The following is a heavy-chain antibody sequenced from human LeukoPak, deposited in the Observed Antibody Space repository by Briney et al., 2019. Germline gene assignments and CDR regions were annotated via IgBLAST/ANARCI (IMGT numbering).Heavy chain of an antibody. Sequence: LRLSCAASGFTVSSKYMTWIRQPPGKGLEWIGYIYYSGSTYYNPSLKSRVTISVDTSKNQFSLKLSSVTAADTAVYYCARIRFLEWLLIYWGQGTLVTVSS. D-gene: IGHD3-3*01. CDR1: GFTVSSKY. CDR3: ARIRFLEWLLIY. V-gene: IGHV4-30-4*08. CDR2: IYYSGST. J-gene: IGHJ4*02.